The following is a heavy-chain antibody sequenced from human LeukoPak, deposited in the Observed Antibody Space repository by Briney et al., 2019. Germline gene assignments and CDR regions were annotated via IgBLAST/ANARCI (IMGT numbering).Heavy chain of an antibody. V-gene: IGHV3-66*01. CDR3: AKAAGRPTIFDY. J-gene: IGHJ4*02. CDR1: GFIVSSSY. D-gene: IGHD5-24*01. CDR2: FYSGGTT. Sequence: GGSLRLSCADSGFIVSSSYMSWVRQAPGKGLEWVSAFYSGGTTYYADSVKGRFTISSDNSKNTVDLQMNSLRADDTAVYFCAKAAGRPTIFDYWGRGTQVTVSS.